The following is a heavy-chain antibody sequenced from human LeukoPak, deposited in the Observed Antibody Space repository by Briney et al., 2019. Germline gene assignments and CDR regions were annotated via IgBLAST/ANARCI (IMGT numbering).Heavy chain of an antibody. CDR3: ARVGEYCSSTSCSYFDY. V-gene: IGHV3-33*01. CDR1: GFTFSSYG. D-gene: IGHD2-2*01. CDR2: IWYDGSNK. J-gene: IGHJ4*02. Sequence: GGSLRLSCAASGFTFSSYGMHWVRQAPGKGLEWVAVIWYDGSNKYYADSVKSRFTISRDNSKNTLYLQMNSLRAEDTAVYYCARVGEYCSSTSCSYFDYWGQGTLVTVSS.